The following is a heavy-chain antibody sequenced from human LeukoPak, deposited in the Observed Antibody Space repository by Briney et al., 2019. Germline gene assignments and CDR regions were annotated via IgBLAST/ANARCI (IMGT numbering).Heavy chain of an antibody. D-gene: IGHD2-2*01. J-gene: IGHJ4*02. V-gene: IGHV3-7*01. CDR1: GFTFSNDW. CDR3: ARDHAYRADY. Sequence: PGGSLRLSCAASGFTFSNDWMCWVRQAPGKGLEWVANINQDESKKYYADSVKGRLTISRDNAKNSLYLQMSSLTAEDTAIYYCARDHAYRADYWGQGTLVTVSS. CDR2: INQDESKK.